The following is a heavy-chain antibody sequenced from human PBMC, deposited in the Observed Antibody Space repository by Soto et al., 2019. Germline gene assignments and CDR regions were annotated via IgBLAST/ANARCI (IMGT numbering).Heavy chain of an antibody. CDR2: ISGGAGDT. Sequence: EVQLLESGGGSIQPGGSLRLSCAASGFAFSDYAMNWVRQAPGKGLEWVSAISGGAGDTYYADSVKGRFTISRDNSKNTLYLQMKSLRAEDTAIYYCAKSSRITLVRGVTAYWGQGTLVTVSS. CDR1: GFAFSDYA. J-gene: IGHJ4*02. V-gene: IGHV3-23*01. CDR3: AKSSRITLVRGVTAY. D-gene: IGHD3-10*01.